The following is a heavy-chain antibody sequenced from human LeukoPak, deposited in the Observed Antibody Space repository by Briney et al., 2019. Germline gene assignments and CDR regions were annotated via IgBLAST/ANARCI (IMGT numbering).Heavy chain of an antibody. CDR3: ARLSGSYQIDY. CDR1: GGSFSGYY. V-gene: IGHV4-34*01. CDR2: INHSGST. Sequence: SETLSLTCAVYGGSFSGYYWSWIRQPPGKGLEWIGEINHSGSTYYNPSLKSRVTISVDTSKNQFSLKLSSVTAADTAVYYCARLSGSYQIDYWGQGTLVTVSS. D-gene: IGHD1-26*01. J-gene: IGHJ4*02.